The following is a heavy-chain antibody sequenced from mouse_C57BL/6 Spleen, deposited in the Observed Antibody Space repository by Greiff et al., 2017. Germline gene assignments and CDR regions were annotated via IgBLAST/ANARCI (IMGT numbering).Heavy chain of an antibody. CDR1: GYTFTSYG. Sequence: VQLQQSGAELARPGASVKLSCKASGYTFTSYGISWVKQRTGQGLVWIGEIYPRSGNTYYNEKFKGKATLTADKSSSTAYMELRSLTSEDAAVYFCARYRDGYDPFFDYWGQGTTLTVSS. V-gene: IGHV1-81*01. CDR3: ARYRDGYDPFFDY. D-gene: IGHD2-2*01. J-gene: IGHJ2*01. CDR2: IYPRSGNT.